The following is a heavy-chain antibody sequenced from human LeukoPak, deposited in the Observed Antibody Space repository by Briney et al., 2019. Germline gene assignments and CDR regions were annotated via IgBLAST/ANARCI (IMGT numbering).Heavy chain of an antibody. CDR3: ARPASTYDFSYGLEV. J-gene: IGHJ6*02. CDR2: FIPILDIT. D-gene: IGHD3-3*01. V-gene: IGHV1-69*02. CDR1: GYTFTGYY. Sequence: SVKVSCKASGYTFTGYYMHWVRQAPGQGLEWMGRFIPILDITNYAQKFQGRVTFTADKSTSTAYMELSSLTSEDTAVYYCARPASTYDFSYGLEVWGQGTTVTVSS.